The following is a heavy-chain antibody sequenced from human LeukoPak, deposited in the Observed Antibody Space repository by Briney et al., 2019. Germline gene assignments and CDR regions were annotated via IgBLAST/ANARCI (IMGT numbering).Heavy chain of an antibody. Sequence: SETLSLTCTVSGGSISSNYWSWIRQPPGKGLEWIGYIYYSGSTNYNPSLKSRVTISVDTSKNQFSLKLSSVTAADTAVYYCARGYDFWSTYSFDYWGQGTLVTVSS. CDR2: IYYSGST. D-gene: IGHD3-3*01. CDR3: ARGYDFWSTYSFDY. V-gene: IGHV4-59*01. J-gene: IGHJ4*02. CDR1: GGSISSNY.